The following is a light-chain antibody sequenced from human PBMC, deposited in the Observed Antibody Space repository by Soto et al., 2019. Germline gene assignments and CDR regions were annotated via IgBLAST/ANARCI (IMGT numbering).Light chain of an antibody. Sequence: DIQMTQSPSILSGSVGDRVTITCRASQTISSWLAWYQQKPGKATKLLIYKASTLKSGVPSRFSGSGSGTEFTLTISSLQPYDFATYYCQHYNSDSEAFGQGTKVELK. CDR2: KAS. V-gene: IGKV1-5*03. J-gene: IGKJ1*01. CDR1: QTISSW. CDR3: QHYNSDSEA.